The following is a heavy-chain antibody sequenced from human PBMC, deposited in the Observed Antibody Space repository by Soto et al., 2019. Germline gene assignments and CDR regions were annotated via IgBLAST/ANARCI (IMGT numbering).Heavy chain of an antibody. CDR3: AKGSQSGYDYDYYFDY. Sequence: GGSLRLSCAASGFTFSSYGMHWVRQAPGKGLEWVAVISYDGSNKYYADSVKGRFTISRDNTKNTLYLQMNSLRAEDTAVYYCAKGSQSGYDYDYYFDYWGQGTLVTVSS. J-gene: IGHJ4*02. CDR2: ISYDGSNK. CDR1: GFTFSSYG. V-gene: IGHV3-30*18. D-gene: IGHD5-12*01.